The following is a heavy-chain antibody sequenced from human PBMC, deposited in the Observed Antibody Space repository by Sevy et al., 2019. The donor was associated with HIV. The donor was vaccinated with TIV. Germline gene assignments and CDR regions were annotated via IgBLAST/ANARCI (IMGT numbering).Heavy chain of an antibody. Sequence: GGSLRLSCSASGFTFTGYAMSWVRQAPGKGLEWVSAISGRAGSTYYADSVQGRFTISRDNFKNILYLQMSSLRAEDTAVYYCAKERPSGPGADHWGHGTLVTVSS. CDR1: GFTFTGYA. CDR3: AKERPSGPGADH. D-gene: IGHD1-26*01. J-gene: IGHJ4*01. V-gene: IGHV3-23*01. CDR2: ISGRAGST.